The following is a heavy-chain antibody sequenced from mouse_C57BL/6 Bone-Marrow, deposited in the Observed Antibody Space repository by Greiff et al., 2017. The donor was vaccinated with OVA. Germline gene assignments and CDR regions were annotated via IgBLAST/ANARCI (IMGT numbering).Heavy chain of an antibody. CDR1: GYSITSGYY. D-gene: IGHD3-3*01. J-gene: IGHJ2*01. CDR2: ISYDGSN. V-gene: IGHV3-6*01. Sequence: EVQLVESGPGLVKPSQSLSLTCSVTGYSITSGYYWNWIRQFPGNKLEWMGYISYDGSNNYNPSLKNRISITRDTSKNQFFLKLNSVTTEDTATYYCARVGDENYWGQGTTLTVSS. CDR3: ARVGDENY.